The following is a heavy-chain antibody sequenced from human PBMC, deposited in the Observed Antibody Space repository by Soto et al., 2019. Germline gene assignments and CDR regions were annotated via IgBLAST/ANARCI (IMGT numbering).Heavy chain of an antibody. Sequence: LRLSCTASGFNFSRFWTHWVRQVPGRGLVWVSHINSDGSRTSYADSVKGRFTISRDNAKNALYLQMNSLRAEDTAVYYCARDLSSCSSARCYSFYYGVDVWGQGTTVTVSS. D-gene: IGHD2-2*01. J-gene: IGHJ6*02. V-gene: IGHV3-74*01. CDR3: ARDLSSCSSARCYSFYYGVDV. CDR2: INSDGSRT. CDR1: GFNFSRFW.